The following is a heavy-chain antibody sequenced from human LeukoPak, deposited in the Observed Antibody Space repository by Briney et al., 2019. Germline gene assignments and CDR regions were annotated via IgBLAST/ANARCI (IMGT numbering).Heavy chain of an antibody. D-gene: IGHD2-2*01. CDR3: AKDRDPMPSRGMDV. V-gene: IGHV3-74*01. CDR2: IKSNGSDP. J-gene: IGHJ6*02. Sequence: PGGSLKLSCEASGFTFTNYDINWVRQGPGKGLGWVSRIKSNGSDPSYAESVKGRVTISRDTSMSTRYMQMNSLRAEDTAVYYCAKDRDPMPSRGMDVWGQGTTVAVSS. CDR1: GFTFTNYD.